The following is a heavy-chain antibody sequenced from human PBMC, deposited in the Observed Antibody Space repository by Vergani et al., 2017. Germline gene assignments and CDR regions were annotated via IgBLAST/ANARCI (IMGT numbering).Heavy chain of an antibody. V-gene: IGHV3-30*18. CDR2: ISYDGSNK. Sequence: QVQLVESGGGVVQPGRSLRLSCAASGFTFSSYGMHWVRQAPGKGLEWVAVISYDGSNKYYADSVKGRFTISRDNSKNTLYLQMNSLRAEDTAVYYCAKDGYDFWSQRTLVTVSS. D-gene: IGHD5-12*01. CDR1: GFTFSSYG. CDR3: AKDGYDF. J-gene: IGHJ4*02.